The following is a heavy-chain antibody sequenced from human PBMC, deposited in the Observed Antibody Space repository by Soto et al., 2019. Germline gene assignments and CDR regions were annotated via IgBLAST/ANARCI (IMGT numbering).Heavy chain of an antibody. J-gene: IGHJ5*02. CDR2: IKQDGSEK. CDR3: GRDLPSISGRPGGWFDP. V-gene: IGHV3-7*01. Sequence: RRLSCAAFGFPFSRYWMSWVRQAPGKGLEWVANIKQDGSEKSYVDSVKGRFSISRDNAKNSLYLQMNSLRVEDTAVYFCGRDLPSISGRPGGWFDPWGQGTLVTVSS. CDR1: GFPFSRYW. D-gene: IGHD6-6*01.